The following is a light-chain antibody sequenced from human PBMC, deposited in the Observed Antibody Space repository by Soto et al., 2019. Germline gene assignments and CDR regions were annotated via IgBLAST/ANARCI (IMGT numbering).Light chain of an antibody. CDR1: SSDVGGYNF. CDR2: DVS. J-gene: IGLJ1*01. CDR3: SSYTSCSTPYV. Sequence: QSAMTQPASVSGSPGQSITISCTGTSSDVGGYNFVSWYQQHPGKAPQLMIYDVSNRPSGVSNRFSGSKSDNTASLIISGLQAEDEADYYCSSYTSCSTPYVFGTGTKLTVL. V-gene: IGLV2-14*01.